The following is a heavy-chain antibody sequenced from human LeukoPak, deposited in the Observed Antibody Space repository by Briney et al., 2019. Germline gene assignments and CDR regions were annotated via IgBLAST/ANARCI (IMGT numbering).Heavy chain of an antibody. D-gene: IGHD3-3*01. Sequence: PSETLSLSCVVSGASINSYSYYWGWIRQPPGKGLEWIGIIDYSGNTYYNPSLRSRVTISGDTSKNQFSLNLTSVTAADTAVYYCARGSLWSGYTPESYYMDVWGKGTTVTVSS. CDR3: ARGSLWSGYTPESYYMDV. J-gene: IGHJ6*03. CDR1: GASINSYSYY. V-gene: IGHV4-39*07. CDR2: IDYSGNT.